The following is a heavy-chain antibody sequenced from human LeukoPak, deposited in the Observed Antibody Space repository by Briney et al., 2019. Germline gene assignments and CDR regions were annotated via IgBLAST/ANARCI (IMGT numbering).Heavy chain of an antibody. V-gene: IGHV4-59*01. CDR2: IYYSGST. Sequence: SETLSLTCTVSGGSISSYYWSWIRQPPGKGLEWIGYIYYSGSTNYNPSLKSRVTISVDTSKNQFSLKLSSVTAADTAVYYCARGLSPYYYDSSGYYSWFDPWGQGTLVTVSS. CDR3: ARGLSPYYYDSSGYYSWFDP. J-gene: IGHJ5*02. D-gene: IGHD3-22*01. CDR1: GGSISSYY.